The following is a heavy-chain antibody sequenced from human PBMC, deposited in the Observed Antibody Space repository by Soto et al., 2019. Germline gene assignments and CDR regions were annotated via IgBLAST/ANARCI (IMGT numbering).Heavy chain of an antibody. Sequence: QVQLVQSGAEVKKPGSSVKVSCKASGGTFSSYTISWVRQAPGQGLEWMGRIIPILGIANYAQKFQGRVTITADKSTSTAYMELSSLRSEDTAVYSCASEDYGGNFVFDYWGQGTLVTVSS. V-gene: IGHV1-69*02. J-gene: IGHJ4*02. CDR3: ASEDYGGNFVFDY. CDR2: IIPILGIA. CDR1: GGTFSSYT. D-gene: IGHD4-17*01.